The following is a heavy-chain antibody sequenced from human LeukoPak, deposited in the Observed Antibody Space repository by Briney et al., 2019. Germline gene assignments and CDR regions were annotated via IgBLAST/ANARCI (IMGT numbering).Heavy chain of an antibody. Sequence: GGSLRLSCAASGFTFISYSMNWVRQATGKGLEWVSSISSSSSYIYYADSVKGRVTISGDNAKNSLYLQMNSLRAEDTAVYYCAKYTIVVLFDYWGQGTLVTVSS. V-gene: IGHV3-21*01. J-gene: IGHJ4*02. D-gene: IGHD3-22*01. CDR3: AKYTIVVLFDY. CDR2: ISSSSSYI. CDR1: GFTFISYS.